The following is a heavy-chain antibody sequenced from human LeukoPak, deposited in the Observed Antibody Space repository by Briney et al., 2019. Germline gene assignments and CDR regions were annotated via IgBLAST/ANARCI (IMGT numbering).Heavy chain of an antibody. CDR2: ISHSGTT. CDR3: ARFGSTSGRGFDP. CDR1: GYSISSAYY. D-gene: IGHD2-2*01. Sequence: PSETLSLTXAVSGYSISSAYYWGWIRQPPGKGLEWIGTISHSGTTYFNPSLKSRVTIFLDTSKTQFSLKLTSVTAADTAVYYCARFGSTSGRGFDPWGQGTLVTVSS. V-gene: IGHV4-38-2*01. J-gene: IGHJ5*02.